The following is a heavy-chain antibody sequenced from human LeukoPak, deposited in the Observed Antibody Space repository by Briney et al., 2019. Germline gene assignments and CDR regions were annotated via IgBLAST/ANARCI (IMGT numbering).Heavy chain of an antibody. CDR2: ISSSSYT. Sequence: PGGSLRLSCAASGFTFSSYGMHWVRQAPGKGLEWVSYISSSSYTNYADSVKGRFTISRDNAKNSLYLQMNSLRAEDTAVYYCAVGVAAADLNYWGQGTLVTVSS. CDR3: AVGVAAADLNY. V-gene: IGHV3-21*05. J-gene: IGHJ4*02. D-gene: IGHD6-13*01. CDR1: GFTFSSYG.